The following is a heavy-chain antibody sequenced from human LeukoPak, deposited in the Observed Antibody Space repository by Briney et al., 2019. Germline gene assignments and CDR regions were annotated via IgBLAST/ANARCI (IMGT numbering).Heavy chain of an antibody. CDR1: GFTFSPVW. CDR3: AKEGRSLQTY. CDR2: IKEDGTET. Sequence: GGSLRLSCAASGFTFSPVWMHWVRHAPGKGLEWVANIKEDGTETYYVDSVKGRFTIPRDNAKNSLYLQMNSLRVEDTAVYYCAKEGRSLQTYWGQGTLVTVSS. D-gene: IGHD5-24*01. V-gene: IGHV3-7*03. J-gene: IGHJ4*02.